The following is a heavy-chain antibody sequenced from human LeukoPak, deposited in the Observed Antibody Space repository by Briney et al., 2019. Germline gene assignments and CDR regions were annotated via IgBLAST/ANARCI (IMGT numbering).Heavy chain of an antibody. CDR2: INHSGST. Sequence: PETLSLTCAVYGGSFSGYYWSWIRQPPGKGLEWIGEINHSGSTNYNPSLKSRVTISVDTSKNQFSLKLSSVTAADTAVYYCARWDFWSGYYSYWGQGTLVTVSS. CDR1: GGSFSGYY. CDR3: ARWDFWSGYYSY. D-gene: IGHD3-3*01. J-gene: IGHJ4*02. V-gene: IGHV4-34*01.